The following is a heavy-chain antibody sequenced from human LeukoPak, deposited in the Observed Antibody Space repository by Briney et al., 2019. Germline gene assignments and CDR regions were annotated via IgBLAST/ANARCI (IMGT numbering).Heavy chain of an antibody. J-gene: IGHJ3*02. CDR1: GFTFSSYS. D-gene: IGHD2-21*02. Sequence: GSLKLSCAASGFTFSSYSLTWVRQAPGKGLEWVSYITSSSSTIYYADSAKGRFTISRDNAKNSMYLQMNSLRAEDTAVYYCARDLYCGDCYSGDAFEIWGQGTMVTVSS. CDR3: ARDLYCGDCYSGDAFEI. V-gene: IGHV3-48*04. CDR2: ITSSSSTI.